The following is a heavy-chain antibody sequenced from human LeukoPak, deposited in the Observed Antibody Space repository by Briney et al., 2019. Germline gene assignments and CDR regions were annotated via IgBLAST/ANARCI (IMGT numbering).Heavy chain of an antibody. CDR1: GFTFSIYW. D-gene: IGHD6-13*01. J-gene: IGHJ4*02. V-gene: IGHV3-7*01. Sequence: GGSLRLSCAAAGFTFSIYWMSWVRQAPGKGLEWVASMKGDGSVKHFLDSVEGRFTISKDNAKNSLYLQMNSLRVEDTAVYYCARANNSSWHNWGQGTLVTVSA. CDR2: MKGDGSVK. CDR3: ARANNSSWHN.